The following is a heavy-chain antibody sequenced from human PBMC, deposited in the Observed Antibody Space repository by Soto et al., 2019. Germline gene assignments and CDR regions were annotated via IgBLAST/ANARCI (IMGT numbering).Heavy chain of an antibody. CDR1: GYSFTSYW. CDR3: ARHRSHDSSGYYSSFFDY. Sequence: PGESLKISCKGSGYSFTSYWIGWVRQMPGKGLEWMGIIYPGDSDTRYSPSFQGQVTISADKSISTAYLQWSSLKASDTAMYYCARHRSHDSSGYYSSFFDYWGQGTLVTVSS. CDR2: IYPGDSDT. V-gene: IGHV5-51*01. J-gene: IGHJ4*02. D-gene: IGHD3-22*01.